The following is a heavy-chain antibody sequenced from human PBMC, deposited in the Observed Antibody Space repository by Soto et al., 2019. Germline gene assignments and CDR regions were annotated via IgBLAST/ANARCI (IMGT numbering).Heavy chain of an antibody. V-gene: IGHV4-30-4*01. D-gene: IGHD2-2*01. CDR1: GGSISSGDYY. CDR2: IYYSGST. Sequence: SETLSLTCTVSGGSISSGDYYWSWIRQPPGKGLEWIGYIYYSGSTYYNPSLKSRVTISVDTSKNQFSLKLSSVTAADTAVYYCAREGYCSSTSCYDSYYGMDVWGQGTTVTVSS. CDR3: AREGYCSSTSCYDSYYGMDV. J-gene: IGHJ6*02.